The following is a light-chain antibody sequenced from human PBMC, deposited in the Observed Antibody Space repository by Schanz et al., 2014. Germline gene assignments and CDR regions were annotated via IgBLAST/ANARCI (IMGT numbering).Light chain of an antibody. CDR1: QSVSSNY. J-gene: IGKJ4*01. CDR2: GAS. V-gene: IGKV3-20*01. CDR3: QQYYSIPLT. Sequence: EIVLTQSPATLSLSPGERATLSCRASQSVSSNYLAWYQQKPTQAPRLLIYGASSRATGIPDRFSGSGSGTDFTLTISSLQAEDVAVYYCQQYYSIPLTFGGGTKVEIK.